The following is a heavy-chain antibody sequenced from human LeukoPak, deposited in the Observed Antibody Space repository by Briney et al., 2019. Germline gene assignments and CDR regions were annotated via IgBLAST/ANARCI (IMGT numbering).Heavy chain of an antibody. CDR1: GFTFSSYA. Sequence: GGSLRLSCAASGFTFSSYAMSWVRQAPGKGLEWVAVISYDGSNKYYADSVKGRFTISRDNSKNTLYLQMNSLRAEDTAVYYCAKGYYFDYWGQGTLVTVSS. CDR2: ISYDGSNK. V-gene: IGHV3-30*18. J-gene: IGHJ4*02. CDR3: AKGYYFDY.